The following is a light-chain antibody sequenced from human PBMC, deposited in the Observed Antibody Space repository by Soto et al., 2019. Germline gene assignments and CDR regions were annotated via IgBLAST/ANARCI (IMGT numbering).Light chain of an antibody. CDR1: QSVSSD. V-gene: IGKV3-15*01. CDR3: QQSNNWPLT. J-gene: IGKJ4*01. CDR2: DAS. Sequence: IVLTQSPATLSVSPGERATLSCRASQSVSSDVAWFQQRPRQAPSLLIYDASTRATGIPARFSGSGSGTEFTLTISSLQSEDFAIYYCQQSNNWPLTFGGGTKVEVK.